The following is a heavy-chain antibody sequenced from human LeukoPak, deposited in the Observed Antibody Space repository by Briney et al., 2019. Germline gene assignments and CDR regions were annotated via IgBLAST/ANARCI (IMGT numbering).Heavy chain of an antibody. CDR3: AKVGTAVGSDLIDY. J-gene: IGHJ4*02. CDR2: ISGGNT. CDR1: GFTFSSYA. Sequence: GGSLRLSCAASGFTFSSYAMSWVRQAPGKGLKWVSAISGGNTYYADSVKGRFTISRDNSKNTLYLQMNSLRAEDTAVYYCAKVGTAVGSDLIDYWGQGTLVTVSS. D-gene: IGHD6-13*01. V-gene: IGHV3-23*01.